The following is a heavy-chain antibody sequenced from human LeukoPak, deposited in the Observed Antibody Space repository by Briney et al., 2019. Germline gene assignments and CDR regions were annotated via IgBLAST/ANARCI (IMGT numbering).Heavy chain of an antibody. D-gene: IGHD4-17*01. V-gene: IGHV4-39*01. Sequence: SETLSLTCTVSGGSISNSSYYWGWIRQPPGKGLEWIGSIYYSGSTYYNPSLKSRVTISVDTSKNQFSLKLSSVTAADTAVYYCARLEKRYYFDYWGQGTLVTVTS. J-gene: IGHJ4*02. CDR3: ARLEKRYYFDY. CDR2: IYYSGST. CDR1: GGSISNSSYY.